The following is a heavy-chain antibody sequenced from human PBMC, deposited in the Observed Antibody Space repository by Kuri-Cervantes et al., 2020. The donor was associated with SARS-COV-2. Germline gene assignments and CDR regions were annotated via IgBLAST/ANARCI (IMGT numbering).Heavy chain of an antibody. Sequence: GESLKISCAASGFTFSDYYMSWIRQAPGKGLEWVAVISYDGSNKYYADSVKGRFTISRDNSKNTLYLQMNSLRAEDTAVYYCASEMENGPGDGLVVPAAIDYWGQGTLVTVSS. CDR3: ASEMENGPGDGLVVPAAIDY. CDR2: ISYDGSNK. D-gene: IGHD2-2*01. V-gene: IGHV3-30-3*01. J-gene: IGHJ4*02. CDR1: GFTFSDYY.